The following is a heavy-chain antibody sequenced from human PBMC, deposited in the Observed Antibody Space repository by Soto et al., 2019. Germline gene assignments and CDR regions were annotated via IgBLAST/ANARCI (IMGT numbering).Heavy chain of an antibody. V-gene: IGHV1-2*04. Sequence: ASVKVSCKASGYTFTGYYMHWVRQAPGQGLEWMGWINPNSGGTNYAQKFQGWVTMTRDTSISTAYMELSRLRSDDTAVYYCARGGGITIFGVVTFNWFDPWRQGTLVPAPS. D-gene: IGHD3-3*01. CDR3: ARGGGITIFGVVTFNWFDP. CDR2: INPNSGGT. CDR1: GYTFTGYY. J-gene: IGHJ5*02.